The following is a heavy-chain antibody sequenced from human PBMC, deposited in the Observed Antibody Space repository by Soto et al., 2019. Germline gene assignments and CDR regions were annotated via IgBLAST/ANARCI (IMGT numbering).Heavy chain of an antibody. J-gene: IGHJ6*02. D-gene: IGHD3-10*01. CDR1: GGSISSYY. V-gene: IGHV4-59*01. CDR2: IYNSGST. Sequence: PSETLSLTCTVSGGSISSYYWSWIRRPPGKGLEWIGYIYNSGSTHSNPSLQSRVTISVDTSKNQFSLKLSSVTAADTGIYYCARARITMVREVIKYNMDVWGQGITVTVSS. CDR3: ARARITMVREVIKYNMDV.